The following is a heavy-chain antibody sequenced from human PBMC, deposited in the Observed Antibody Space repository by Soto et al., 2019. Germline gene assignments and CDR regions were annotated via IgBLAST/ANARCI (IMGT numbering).Heavy chain of an antibody. CDR1: GGSFSGDY. D-gene: IGHD2-2*01. CDR3: ARGGYCSSTSCYHFDY. CDR2: INHSGST. J-gene: IGHJ4*02. V-gene: IGHV4-34*01. Sequence: SETLSLTCAVYGGSFSGDYWSWIRQPPGKGLEWIGEINHSGSTNYNPSLKSRVTISVDTSKNQFSLKLSSVTAADTAVYYCARGGYCSSTSCYHFDYWGQGTLVTVSS.